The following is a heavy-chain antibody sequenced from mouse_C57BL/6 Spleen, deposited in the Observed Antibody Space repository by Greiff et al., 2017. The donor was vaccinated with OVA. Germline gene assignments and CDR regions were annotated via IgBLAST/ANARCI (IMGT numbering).Heavy chain of an antibody. D-gene: IGHD2-3*01. Sequence: VQLQQSGAELARPGASVKLSCTASGYTFTSYGISWVKQRTGQGLEWIGEIYPRSGNTYYNEKFKGKATLTADKSSSTAYMELRSLTSEDSAVYFCARSGDGYLYAMDYWGQGTSVTVSS. CDR1: GYTFTSYG. CDR2: IYPRSGNT. CDR3: ARSGDGYLYAMDY. V-gene: IGHV1-81*01. J-gene: IGHJ4*01.